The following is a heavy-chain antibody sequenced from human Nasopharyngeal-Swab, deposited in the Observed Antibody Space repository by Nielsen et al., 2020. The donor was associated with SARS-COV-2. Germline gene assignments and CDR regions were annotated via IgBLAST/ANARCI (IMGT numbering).Heavy chain of an antibody. CDR2: ITSGSAIM. Sequence: GESLKISCAASGFNFNYYSMNWVRQAPGKGLEWVSYITSGSAIMYYADSVKGRFTISRDNAKSLLYLQMNSLRAEDTAVYYCASAHRTYGDSGYYPLDYWGKGTLVTVSS. CDR1: GFNFNYYS. CDR3: ASAHRTYGDSGYYPLDY. D-gene: IGHD3-22*01. J-gene: IGHJ4*02. V-gene: IGHV3-48*04.